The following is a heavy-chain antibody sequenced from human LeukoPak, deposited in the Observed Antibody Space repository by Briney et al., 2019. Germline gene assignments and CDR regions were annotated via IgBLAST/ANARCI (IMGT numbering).Heavy chain of an antibody. CDR3: ASPIMITFGGVIAFDY. J-gene: IGHJ4*02. CDR2: ISAYNGNT. D-gene: IGHD3-16*02. V-gene: IGHV1-18*01. Sequence: ASVKVSCKASGYTFTSYGISCVRQAPGQGLEWMGWISAYNGNTNYAQKLQGRVTMTTDTSTSTAYMELRSLRSDDTAVYYCASPIMITFGGVIAFDYWGQGTLVTVSS. CDR1: GYTFTSYG.